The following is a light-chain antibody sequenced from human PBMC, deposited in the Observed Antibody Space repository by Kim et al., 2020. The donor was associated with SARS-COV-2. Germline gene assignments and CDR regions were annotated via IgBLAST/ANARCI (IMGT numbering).Light chain of an antibody. J-gene: IGKJ1*01. V-gene: IGKV3-15*01. Sequence: MSPGERVTLACRARGSVGSDLAWYKQKSGQSPRLLIYGAFTRPIGIPARFSGSGSGTEFTLTISSLQSEDFADYYCLQYSNWPRTFGQGTKVDIK. CDR3: LQYSNWPRT. CDR2: GAF. CDR1: GSVGSD.